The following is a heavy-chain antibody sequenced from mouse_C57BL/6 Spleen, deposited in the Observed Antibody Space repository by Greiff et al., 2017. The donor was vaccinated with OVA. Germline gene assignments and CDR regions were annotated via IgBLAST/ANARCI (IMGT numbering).Heavy chain of an antibody. D-gene: IGHD2-1*01. Sequence: QVQLQQPGAELVKPGASVKMSCKASGYTFTSYWITWVKQRPGQGLEWIGDIYPGSGSTNYNEKFKSKATLTVDTSSSTAYMQRSSLTSEDSAVYYCASSLRNYGAGFAYWGQGTLVTVSA. CDR2: IYPGSGST. J-gene: IGHJ3*01. V-gene: IGHV1-55*01. CDR3: ASSLRNYGAGFAY. CDR1: GYTFTSYW.